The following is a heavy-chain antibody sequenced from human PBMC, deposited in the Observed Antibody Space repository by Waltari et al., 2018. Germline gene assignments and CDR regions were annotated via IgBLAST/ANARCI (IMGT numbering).Heavy chain of an antibody. CDR2: INVDGSST. J-gene: IGHJ6*02. V-gene: IGHV3-74*03. D-gene: IGHD1-26*01. Sequence: EVQLVESGGGLVQPGGSLRLSCAASGFTFSSYWMHWVRQAPGTGLVLVSIINVDGSSTVYAASVKGRFTISRDNAKNTLYLQMNSLRADDTAVYYCAREGKATIPMDVWGQGTTVTVSS. CDR1: GFTFSSYW. CDR3: AREGKATIPMDV.